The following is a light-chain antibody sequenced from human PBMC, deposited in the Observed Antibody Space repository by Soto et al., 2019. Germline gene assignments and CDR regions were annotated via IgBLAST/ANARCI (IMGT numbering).Light chain of an antibody. V-gene: IGLV2-14*01. Sequence: QSALTQPASVSGSPGQSITISCTGTSSDVGGHNYVSWYQQHPGKAPKFMIFEVSNRPSGVSNRFSGSKSGNTASLTISGLQAEDEADYYCSSYTSTNTWVFGGGTQLT. J-gene: IGLJ3*02. CDR2: EVS. CDR3: SSYTSTNTWV. CDR1: SSDVGGHNY.